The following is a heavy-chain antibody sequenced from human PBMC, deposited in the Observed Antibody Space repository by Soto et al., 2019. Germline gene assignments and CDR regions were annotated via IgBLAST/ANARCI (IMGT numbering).Heavy chain of an antibody. D-gene: IGHD3-10*01. CDR2: ISGSGGST. V-gene: IGHV3-23*01. CDR3: AEVRISSYYMDV. J-gene: IGHJ6*03. CDR1: GFTFSSYA. Sequence: PGGSLRLSCAASGFTFSSYAMSWVRQAPGKGLEWVSAISGSGGSTYYADSVKGRFTISRDNSKNTVYLQMNSLRAEDTAVYYCAEVRISSYYMDVWGQGTTVTVSS.